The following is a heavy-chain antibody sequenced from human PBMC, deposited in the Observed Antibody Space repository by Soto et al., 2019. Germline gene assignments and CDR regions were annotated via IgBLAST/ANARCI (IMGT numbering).Heavy chain of an antibody. J-gene: IGHJ3*02. CDR2: ISGSGGST. D-gene: IGHD3-22*01. CDR3: AKPYDSSGYYYDAFDI. CDR1: GFTVSSNY. Sequence: GGSLRLSCAASGFTVSSNYMSWVRQAPGKGLEWVSAISGSGGSTYYADSVKGRFTISRDNSKNTLYLQMNSLRAEDTAVYYCAKPYDSSGYYYDAFDIWGQGTMVTVSS. V-gene: IGHV3-23*01.